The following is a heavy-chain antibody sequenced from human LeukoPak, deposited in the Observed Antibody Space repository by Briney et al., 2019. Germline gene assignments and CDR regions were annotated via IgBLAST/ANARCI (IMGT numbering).Heavy chain of an antibody. CDR2: ISDSGGST. CDR1: GFTFSSYA. D-gene: IGHD2-21*01. V-gene: IGHV3-23*01. CDR3: APPYYFDY. J-gene: IGHJ4*02. Sequence: PGGSLRLSCAASGFTFSSYAMSWVRQAPGKGLEWVSGISDSGGSTYYADSVKGRFTLSRDNSKNTLYLQMHSLRAEDTAIYYCAPPYYFDYWGQGTLVTVSS.